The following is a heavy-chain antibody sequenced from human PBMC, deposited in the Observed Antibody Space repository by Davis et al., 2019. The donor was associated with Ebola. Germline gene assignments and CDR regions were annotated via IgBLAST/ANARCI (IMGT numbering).Heavy chain of an antibody. V-gene: IGHV3-9*01. J-gene: IGHJ4*02. Sequence: SLKISCAASGFTFDDYAMHWVRQAPGKGLEWVSGISWNSGSIGYADSVKGRFTISRDNAKNSLYLQMNSLRAEDTALYYCARYFGSYVDYWGQGTLVTVSS. CDR3: ARYFGSYVDY. CDR2: ISWNSGSI. D-gene: IGHD3-10*01. CDR1: GFTFDDYA.